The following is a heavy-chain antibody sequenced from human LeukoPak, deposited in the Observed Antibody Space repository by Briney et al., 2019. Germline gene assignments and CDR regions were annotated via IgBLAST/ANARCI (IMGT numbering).Heavy chain of an antibody. J-gene: IGHJ4*02. D-gene: IGHD3-22*01. V-gene: IGHV1-24*01. Sequence: ASVKVSFKFSGYTLTQLSMHWVRQAPGKGLEWMGGFDPEDGETIYEQKFQGRVTMTEDTSTDTAYMELSSLRSEDTAVYYCATAGEVVATPAFDYWGQGTLVTVSS. CDR3: ATAGEVVATPAFDY. CDR2: FDPEDGET. CDR1: GYTLTQLS.